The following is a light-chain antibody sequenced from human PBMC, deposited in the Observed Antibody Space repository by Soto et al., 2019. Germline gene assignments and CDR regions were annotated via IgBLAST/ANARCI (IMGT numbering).Light chain of an antibody. CDR3: QQYDNLALT. Sequence: DLQMTQSPSSLSASIGDRVTITCQASQDIKKFLNWHQQKPGEAPKLLIYEAFHLETGVPSRFSGSGSGTRFTFTISSLQPEDVATYYCQQYDNLALTFGGGTNVEIK. CDR2: EAF. CDR1: QDIKKF. V-gene: IGKV1-33*01. J-gene: IGKJ4*01.